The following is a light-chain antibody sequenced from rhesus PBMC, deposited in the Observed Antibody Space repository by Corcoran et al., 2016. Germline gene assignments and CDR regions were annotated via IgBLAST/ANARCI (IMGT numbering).Light chain of an antibody. CDR1: QGISSR. CDR3: QPYSSKPYR. V-gene: IGKV1-22*01. Sequence: DIQMTQSPSSLAASVGDTVTTTCRASQGISSRLAWDQQKPGKAPNLLIYKASNLQSGVPSRYSGIGSGTDFPLTISGLQSDDFATYYCQPYSSKPYRFGQGTKVEIK. CDR2: KAS. J-gene: IGKJ2*01.